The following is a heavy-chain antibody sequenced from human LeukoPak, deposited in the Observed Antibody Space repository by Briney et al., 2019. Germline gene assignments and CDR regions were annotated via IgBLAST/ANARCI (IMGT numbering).Heavy chain of an antibody. CDR1: GYSFTSYW. J-gene: IGHJ4*02. V-gene: IGHV5-51*01. Sequence: GESLKISCQGSGYSFTSYWIGWVRQMPGKGLEWMGIIYPGDSDTGYSPAFQGQVTISADKSISTAYLQWSSLKASDTAMYFCARRDTSGFDSWGQGTLVTVSS. CDR2: IYPGDSDT. D-gene: IGHD3-22*01. CDR3: ARRDTSGFDS.